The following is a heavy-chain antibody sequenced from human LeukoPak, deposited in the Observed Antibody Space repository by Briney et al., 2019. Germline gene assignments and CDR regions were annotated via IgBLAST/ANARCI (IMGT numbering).Heavy chain of an antibody. CDR1: GGSISSYY. CDR3: AGYRAPYYYGSGAPNYYYYGMDV. D-gene: IGHD3-10*01. CDR2: IYTSGST. J-gene: IGHJ6*02. Sequence: SETLSLTCTVSGGSISSYYWSWIRQPAGKGLEWIGRIYTSGSTNYNPSLKSRVTMSVDTSKNQFSLKLSSVTAADTAVYYCAGYRAPYYYGSGAPNYYYYGMDVWGQGTTVTVSS. V-gene: IGHV4-4*07.